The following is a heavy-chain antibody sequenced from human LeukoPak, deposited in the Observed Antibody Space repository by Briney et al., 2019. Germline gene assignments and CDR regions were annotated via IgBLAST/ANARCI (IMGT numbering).Heavy chain of an antibody. CDR1: GYTFTGYY. D-gene: IGHD3-22*01. V-gene: IGHV1-2*02. CDR3: ARPYYDSSGYPSGAFDI. J-gene: IGHJ3*02. CDR2: INPNSGGT. Sequence: GASVKVSCKASGYTFTGYYMHWVRQAPGQGLEWMGWINPNSGGTNYAQKFQGRVTMTRDTSISTAYMELSRLRSDDTAVYYCARPYYDSSGYPSGAFDIWGKGQWSPSLQ.